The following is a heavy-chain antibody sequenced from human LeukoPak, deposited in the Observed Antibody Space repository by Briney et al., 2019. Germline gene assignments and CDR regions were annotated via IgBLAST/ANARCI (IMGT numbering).Heavy chain of an antibody. J-gene: IGHJ6*02. V-gene: IGHV3-7*01. CDR3: ARDLVSSGPYYYYFYGMDV. D-gene: IGHD6-19*01. CDR1: GFTFSSYW. Sequence: GGSLRLSCVVSGFTFSSYWMSWVRQAPGKGLEWVANIKQDGSEKYYVDSVKGRFTISRDNAKNSLYLQMNSLRAEVTAVYYCARDLVSSGPYYYYFYGMDVWGQGTTVTVSS. CDR2: IKQDGSEK.